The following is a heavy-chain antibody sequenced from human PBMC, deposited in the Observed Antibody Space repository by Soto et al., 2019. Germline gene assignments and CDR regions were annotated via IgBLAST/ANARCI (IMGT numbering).Heavy chain of an antibody. CDR3: ARAWPKGGLKRSIGY. CDR2: MNPNSGNT. D-gene: IGHD1-1*01. CDR1: GYTFTSYD. Sequence: ASVKVSCEASGYTFTSYDISWVRQATGQGLEWMGWMNPNSGNTGYAQKFQGRVTMTRNTSISTAYMELSSLRSEDTAVYYCARAWPKGGLKRSIGYWGQGTLVTVSS. J-gene: IGHJ4*02. V-gene: IGHV1-8*01.